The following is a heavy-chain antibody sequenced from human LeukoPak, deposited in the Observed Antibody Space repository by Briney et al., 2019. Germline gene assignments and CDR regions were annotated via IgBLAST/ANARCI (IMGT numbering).Heavy chain of an antibody. CDR1: GYTFTGYY. CDR2: INPNSGGT. D-gene: IGHD2-2*01. V-gene: IGHV1-2*02. CDR3: AGALLGYCSSTSCLDY. Sequence: ASVKVSCKASGYTFTGYYMHWVRQPPGQGLEWRGWINPNSGGTNYAQKFQGRVTMTRDTSISTAYMELSRLRSDDTAVYYCAGALLGYCSSTSCLDYWGQGTLVTVSS. J-gene: IGHJ4*02.